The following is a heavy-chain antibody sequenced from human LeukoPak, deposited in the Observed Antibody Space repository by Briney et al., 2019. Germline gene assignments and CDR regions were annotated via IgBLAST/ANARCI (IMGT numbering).Heavy chain of an antibody. Sequence: GALRLSCAASGFTFSDYSMNWVRQAPGKGLEWISYIGIDSGNTNYADSVKGRFTISGDKAKNSLYLQMNSLRAEDTAVYFCAKRGVVIRVILVGFHKEAYYFDSWGQGALVTVSS. J-gene: IGHJ4*02. CDR3: AKRGVVIRVILVGFHKEAYYFDS. D-gene: IGHD3-22*01. V-gene: IGHV3-48*01. CDR2: IGIDSGNT. CDR1: GFTFSDYS.